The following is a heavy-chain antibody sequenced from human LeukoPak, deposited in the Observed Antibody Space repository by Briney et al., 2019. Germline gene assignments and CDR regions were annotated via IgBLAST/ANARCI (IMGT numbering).Heavy chain of an antibody. D-gene: IGHD4-17*01. CDR1: GFTVSGNY. V-gene: IGHV3-53*04. CDR3: ARGFYGDNWFDP. J-gene: IGHJ5*02. CDR2: IYSGGST. Sequence: PGGSLRLSCAASGFTVSGNYMSWVRQAPGKGLDWVSVIYSGGSTYYADSVKGRFTVSRHNSQNTLYLQMNSLKIEDTAMYHCARGFYGDNWFDPWGQGTLVTVSS.